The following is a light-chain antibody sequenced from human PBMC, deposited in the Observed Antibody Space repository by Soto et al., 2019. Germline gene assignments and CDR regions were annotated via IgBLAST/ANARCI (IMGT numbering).Light chain of an antibody. CDR1: QNIRTS. CDR3: QQSSFTGYT. Sequence: DIQMTQSPSSLSASVGDRVTITCRASQNIRTSLNWYQQRPGKAPQLLIYAASGLQSGVSSRFSGSGSGTNFTLTVSSLQPEDFAIYYCQQSSFTGYTFGQGTKLDMK. CDR2: AAS. J-gene: IGKJ2*01. V-gene: IGKV1-39*01.